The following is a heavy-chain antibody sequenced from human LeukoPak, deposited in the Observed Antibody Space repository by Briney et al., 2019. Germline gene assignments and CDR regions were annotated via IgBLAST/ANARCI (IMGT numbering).Heavy chain of an antibody. CDR3: ARGVVPARLRYLFWFYP. CDR2: ISYDGSNK. V-gene: IGHV3-30*04. D-gene: IGHD3-9*01. J-gene: IGHJ5*02. Sequence: PGGSLRLSCAASGFTFSSYAMHWVRQAPGKGLEWVAVISYDGSNKYYADSVKGRFTISRDNSKNTLYLQMNSLRAEDTAVYYCARGVVPARLRYLFWFYPWGQGTLVTVSS. CDR1: GFTFSSYA.